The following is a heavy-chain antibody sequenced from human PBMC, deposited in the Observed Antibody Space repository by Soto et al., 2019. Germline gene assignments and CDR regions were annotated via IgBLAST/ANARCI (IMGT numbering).Heavy chain of an antibody. Sequence: SQSLSLTYVFSGDSVSINDATMAWIRQSPSWALEWLGRTSYRSKWYNDYAVSVKSRITINPDTSKNQISLQLNSVTPEDTAVYYCVRLIGNSWLDYWGQGTLVTVSS. D-gene: IGHD6-13*01. CDR3: VRLIGNSWLDY. J-gene: IGHJ4*02. CDR2: TSYRSKWYN. CDR1: GDSVSINDAT. V-gene: IGHV6-1*01.